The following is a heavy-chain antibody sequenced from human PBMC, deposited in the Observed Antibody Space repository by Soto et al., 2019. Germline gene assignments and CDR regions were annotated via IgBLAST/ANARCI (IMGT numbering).Heavy chain of an antibody. CDR2: IYWDDDK. D-gene: IGHD3-3*01. V-gene: IGHV2-5*02. CDR1: GFSLTTSGVG. J-gene: IGHJ4*02. Sequence: QITLNESGPTVVKPTETLTLTCTFSGFSLTTSGVGVGWVRQSPGKAPEWLAFIYWDDDKRYSTSLKSRLTNTKDTSENQVVLTIANVEPADTATYYCAHRVLRAVFGLVTTTAIYFDFWGQGTPVVVSS. CDR3: AHRVLRAVFGLVTTTAIYFDF.